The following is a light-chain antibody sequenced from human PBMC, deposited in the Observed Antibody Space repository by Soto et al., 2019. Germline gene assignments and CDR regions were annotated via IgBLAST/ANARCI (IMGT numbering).Light chain of an antibody. J-gene: IGLJ1*01. CDR3: SSFTSSRAYV. CDR2: EVS. Sequence: QSVLTQPASVSGSPGQSITISCTGTSNDVGAYNYVSWYQQQSGKAPKLMIHEVSNRPSGVSNRFSGSKSGNTASLTISGLQAEDEADYYCSSFTSSRAYVFGTGTKLTVL. CDR1: SNDVGAYNY. V-gene: IGLV2-14*01.